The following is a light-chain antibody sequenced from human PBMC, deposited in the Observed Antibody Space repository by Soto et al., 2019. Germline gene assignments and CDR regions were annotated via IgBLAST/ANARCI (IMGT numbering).Light chain of an antibody. CDR1: SSDVGGYNY. J-gene: IGLJ1*01. V-gene: IGLV2-14*01. CDR3: SSYTCSRTLVV. Sequence: QSALTQPASVSGSPGQSITISCTGTSSDVGGYNYVSWYQQHPGKAPKLMIYDVSNRPSGVSNRFSGSKSGNTASLIISGLLAVDEADYYCSSYTCSRTLVVFATGTKLTVL. CDR2: DVS.